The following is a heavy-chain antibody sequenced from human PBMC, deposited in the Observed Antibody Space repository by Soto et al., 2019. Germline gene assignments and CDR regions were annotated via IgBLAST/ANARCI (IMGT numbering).Heavy chain of an antibody. J-gene: IGHJ5*02. CDR2: ISGSGGST. CDR1: GFTFSSYA. V-gene: IGHV3-23*01. Sequence: LRLSCAASGFTFSSYAMSWVRQAPGKGLEWVSAISGSGGSTYYADSVKGRFTISRDNSKNTLYLQMNSLRAEDTAVYYCAKDREVYSSSWYNWFDPWGQGTLVTVSS. D-gene: IGHD6-13*01. CDR3: AKDREVYSSSWYNWFDP.